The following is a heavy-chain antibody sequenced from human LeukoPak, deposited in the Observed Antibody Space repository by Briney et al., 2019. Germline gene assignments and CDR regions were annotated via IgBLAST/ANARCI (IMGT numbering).Heavy chain of an antibody. D-gene: IGHD6-19*01. V-gene: IGHV1-69*06. Sequence: SVKVSCKASGGTFSSYAISWVRQAPGQGLEWMGGIIPIFGTANYAQKFQGRVTITADKSTSTAYMELSSLRSEDTAVYYCARDRGGYSSGWYWFDPWGQGTLVTVSS. J-gene: IGHJ5*02. CDR1: GGTFSSYA. CDR3: ARDRGGYSSGWYWFDP. CDR2: IIPIFGTA.